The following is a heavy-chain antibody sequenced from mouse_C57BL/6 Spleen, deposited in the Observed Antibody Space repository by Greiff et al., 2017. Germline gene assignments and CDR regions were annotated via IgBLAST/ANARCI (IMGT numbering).Heavy chain of an antibody. CDR1: GYTFTSYG. CDR3: ASSSVSAVEESDFGC. V-gene: IGHV1-81*01. J-gene: IGHJ2*01. CDR2: IYPRSGNT. D-gene: IGHD1-1*01. Sequence: QVQLQQSGAELARPGASVKLSCKASGYTFTSYGISWVKQRTGQGLEWIGEIYPRSGNTYYNEKFKGKATLTADKSSSTAYMELRSLTSEDSAVYFVASSSVSAVEESDFGCWGPGATLSAS.